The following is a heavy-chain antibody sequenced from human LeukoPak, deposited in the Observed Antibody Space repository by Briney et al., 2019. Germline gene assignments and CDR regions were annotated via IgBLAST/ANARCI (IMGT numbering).Heavy chain of an antibody. CDR2: INRSGST. Sequence: PSETLSLTCAVYGGSFSGYYWSWIRQPPGKGLEWIGEINRSGSTNYNPSLKSRVTISVDKSKNQFSLKLSSVTAADTAVYYCARVGDSRNFDYWGQGTLVTVSS. CDR1: GGSFSGYY. CDR3: ARVGDSRNFDY. V-gene: IGHV4-34*01. D-gene: IGHD2-21*02. J-gene: IGHJ4*02.